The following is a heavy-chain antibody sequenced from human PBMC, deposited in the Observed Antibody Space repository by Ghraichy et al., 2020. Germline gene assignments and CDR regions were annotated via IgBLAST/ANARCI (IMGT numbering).Heavy chain of an antibody. CDR1: GYTFTAYY. CDR2: INPHSGGT. CDR3: AKRGDDRSQFDY. V-gene: IGHV1-2*02. J-gene: IGHJ4*02. D-gene: IGHD3-16*01. Sequence: ASVKVSCKTSGYTFTAYYIHWVRQAPGQGLEWMGWINPHSGGTKYAQKFQGRVTMTSDTSIGAAYMDLTRLTSDDTALYYCAKRGDDRSQFDYWGQGTLVTVSS.